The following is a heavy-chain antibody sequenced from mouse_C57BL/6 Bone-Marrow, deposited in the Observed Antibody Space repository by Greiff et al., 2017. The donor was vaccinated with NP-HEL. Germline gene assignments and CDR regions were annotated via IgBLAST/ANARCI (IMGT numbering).Heavy chain of an antibody. CDR3: AREADDGYFLFAY. Sequence: QQSCKASGYTFTSYWMQWVKQRPGQGLEWIGEIDPSDSYTNYNQKFKGKATLTVDTSSSTAYMQLSSLTSEDSAVYYCAREADDGYFLFAYWGQGTLVTVSA. V-gene: IGHV1-50*01. CDR2: IDPSDSYT. D-gene: IGHD2-3*01. CDR1: GYTFTSYW. J-gene: IGHJ3*01.